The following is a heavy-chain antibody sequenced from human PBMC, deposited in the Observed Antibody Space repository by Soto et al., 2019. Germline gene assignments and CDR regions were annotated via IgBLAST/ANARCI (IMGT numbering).Heavy chain of an antibody. CDR2: INPNSGGT. Sequence: QVQLVQSGAEVKKPGASVKVSCTASGHTFNGYYIHWVRQAPGQGLEWMGWINPNSGGTKYGQSFQGRVTMTRDTSTSTAYMEVSRVTFDDTAVYYCARGTSITCYNCYYYGMDVWGQGTAVTVSS. V-gene: IGHV1-2*02. CDR1: GHTFNGYY. J-gene: IGHJ6*02. CDR3: ARGTSITCYNCYYYGMDV. D-gene: IGHD2-2*01.